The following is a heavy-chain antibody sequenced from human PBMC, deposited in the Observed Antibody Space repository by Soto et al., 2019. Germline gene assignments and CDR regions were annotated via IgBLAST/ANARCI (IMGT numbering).Heavy chain of an antibody. CDR1: GYTFTTYA. V-gene: IGHV1-3*01. CDR2: INGGNGNT. CDR3: ATDRGVVFRYFEWRGPIDY. D-gene: IGHD3-9*01. J-gene: IGHJ4*02. Sequence: GASVKVSCKVSGYTFTTYAIHWVRQAPGQRLEWMGWINGGNGNTKYSQNFQGRVTITRDTSANTAYMELSSLRSEDTAVYYCATDRGVVFRYFEWRGPIDYWGQGTLVTVSS.